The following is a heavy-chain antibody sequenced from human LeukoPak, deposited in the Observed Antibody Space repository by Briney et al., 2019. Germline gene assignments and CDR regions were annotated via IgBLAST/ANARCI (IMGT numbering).Heavy chain of an antibody. V-gene: IGHV4-59*01. D-gene: IGHD5-24*01. CDR3: ARRDGWSPWGNWFDP. J-gene: IGHJ5*02. Sequence: PSETLSLTCTVSGGSISSYYWSWIRQPPGKGLEWIGYIYYSGSTNYNPSLKSRVTISVDTSKNQFSLKLSSVTAADTAVYYCARRDGWSPWGNWFDPWGQGTLVTVSS. CDR1: GGSISSYY. CDR2: IYYSGST.